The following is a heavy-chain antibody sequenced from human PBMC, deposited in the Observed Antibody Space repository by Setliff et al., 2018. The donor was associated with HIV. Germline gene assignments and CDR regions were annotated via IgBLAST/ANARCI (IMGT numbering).Heavy chain of an antibody. CDR2: IYYSGST. J-gene: IGHJ4*02. D-gene: IGHD1-1*01. V-gene: IGHV4-61*03. CDR3: AQLGMVDDFDY. Sequence: PSETLSLTCTVSGDSVSSRSYYWSWIRQPPGKGLEWIGYIYYSGSTNYNPSLKSRVTISVDTSKNHFPLKLRSVTAADTAVYYCAQLGMVDDFDYWGQGTLVTVSS. CDR1: GDSVSSRSYY.